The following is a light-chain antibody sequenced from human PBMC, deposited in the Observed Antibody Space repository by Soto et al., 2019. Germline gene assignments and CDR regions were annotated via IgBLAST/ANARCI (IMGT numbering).Light chain of an antibody. CDR3: QRYNNWPLT. V-gene: IGKV3-15*01. CDR1: QSVSSD. Sequence: EIVMTQSPATLSVSPGERATLSCRASQSVSSDLAWYHQKPGQAPRLLIYGASTRATGIPARFSGSGSGTEFTLTINSLQSEDFAVYYCQRYNNWPLTFGGGTKV. J-gene: IGKJ4*01. CDR2: GAS.